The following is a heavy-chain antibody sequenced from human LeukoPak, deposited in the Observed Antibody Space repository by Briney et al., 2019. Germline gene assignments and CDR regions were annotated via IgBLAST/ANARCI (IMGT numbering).Heavy chain of an antibody. CDR2: INHSGST. V-gene: IGHV4-34*01. Sequence: PSETLSLTCAVYGVSFSGYYWSWIRQPPGKGLEWIGEINHSGSTNYNPSLKSRVTIPVDTSKNQFSLKLSSVTAADTAVYYCARCEYYDFWSGYYTESYYFDYWGQGTLVTVSS. D-gene: IGHD3-3*01. CDR3: ARCEYYDFWSGYYTESYYFDY. CDR1: GVSFSGYY. J-gene: IGHJ4*02.